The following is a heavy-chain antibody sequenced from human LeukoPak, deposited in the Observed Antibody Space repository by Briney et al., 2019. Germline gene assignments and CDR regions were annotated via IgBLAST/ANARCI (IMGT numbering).Heavy chain of an antibody. CDR3: AQYSSGWYSVYDF. CDR1: GFTLTSYH. V-gene: IGHV3-23*01. Sequence: GGSLRLSCSVFGFTLTSYHMNWVRQAPGKGLEWVSGISACGNSTYYADSVKGRFTLSRDISKNTLYLQMNSLRVDDTAVYYCAQYSSGWYSVYDFWGQGTLVTVSP. CDR2: ISACGNST. J-gene: IGHJ4*02. D-gene: IGHD6-19*01.